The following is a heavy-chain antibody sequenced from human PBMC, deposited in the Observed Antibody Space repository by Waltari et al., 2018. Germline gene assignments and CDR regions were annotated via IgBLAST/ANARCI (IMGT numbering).Heavy chain of an antibody. CDR1: GGSFSGYY. J-gene: IGHJ6*02. V-gene: IGHV4-34*01. CDR2: INHSGST. CDR3: ATRGAPLLWFGESLPLGMDV. Sequence: QVQLQQWGAGLLKPSETLSLTCAVYGGSFSGYYWSWLRQPPGKGREWIGEINHSGSTNSNPSLKSRVTISVDTSKNQFSLKLSSVTAADTAVYYCATRGAPLLWFGESLPLGMDVWGQGTTVTVSS. D-gene: IGHD3-10*01.